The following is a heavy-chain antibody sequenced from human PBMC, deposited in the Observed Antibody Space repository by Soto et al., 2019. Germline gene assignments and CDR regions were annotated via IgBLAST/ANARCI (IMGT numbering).Heavy chain of an antibody. CDR1: GGSISSGGYP. V-gene: IGHV4-30-2*01. J-gene: IGHJ6*02. CDR3: ARAHYGDYGYGMDV. D-gene: IGHD4-17*01. CDR2: IYHSENT. Sequence: QLQLQESGSGLVKPSQTLSLTCAVSGGSISSGGYPWSWIRQPPGKGLVWIGYIYHSENTYYNPSLKSGVTTSVETTKNQFSLKLSSVTAADTAVYYCARAHYGDYGYGMDVWGQGTPVTVSS.